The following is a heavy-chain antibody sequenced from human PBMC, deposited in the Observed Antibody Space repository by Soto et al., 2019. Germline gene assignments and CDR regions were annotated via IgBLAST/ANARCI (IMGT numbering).Heavy chain of an antibody. V-gene: IGHV2-5*02. CDR3: AHIVVAGLGYYFDY. CDR1: GFSLSSTRMA. D-gene: IGHD6-19*01. Sequence: QITLKESGPTLVKPTQTLTLTCTFSGFSLSSTRMAVGWIRQPPGKALEWLAHIYWDDDKRYSPFLKSRLTITKDTSKNQVVLTMSYMDPVDTARYYCAHIVVAGLGYYFDYWGQGTLVTVSS. CDR2: IYWDDDK. J-gene: IGHJ4*02.